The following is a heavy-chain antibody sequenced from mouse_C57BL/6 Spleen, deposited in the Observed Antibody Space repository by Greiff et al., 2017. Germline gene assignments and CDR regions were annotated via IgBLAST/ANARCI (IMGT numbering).Heavy chain of an antibody. CDR2: INPNNGGT. J-gene: IGHJ1*03. CDR3: ARCGPYGDWYFDV. V-gene: IGHV1-26*01. D-gene: IGHD1-1*02. Sequence: EVQLQQSGPELVKPGASVKISCKASGYTFTDYYMNWVKQSHGKSLEWIGDINPNNGGTSYNQKFKGKATLTVDKSSSTAYMELRSLTSEDSAVYYCARCGPYGDWYFDVWGTGTTVTGSS. CDR1: GYTFTDYY.